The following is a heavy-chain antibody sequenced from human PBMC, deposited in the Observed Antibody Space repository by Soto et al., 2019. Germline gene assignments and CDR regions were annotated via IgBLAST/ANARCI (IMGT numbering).Heavy chain of an antibody. J-gene: IGHJ3*02. D-gene: IGHD3-3*01. CDR2: INAGNGNT. Sequence: QVQLVQSGAEVKKPGASVKVSCKASGYTFTSYAMHWVRQAPGQRLEWMGWINAGNGNTKYSQKFQGRVTITRDTSASTAYMELSSLRSEDTAAYYCARVQVNYDFWSGYYRDDAFDIWGQGTMVTVSS. V-gene: IGHV1-3*01. CDR1: GYTFTSYA. CDR3: ARVQVNYDFWSGYYRDDAFDI.